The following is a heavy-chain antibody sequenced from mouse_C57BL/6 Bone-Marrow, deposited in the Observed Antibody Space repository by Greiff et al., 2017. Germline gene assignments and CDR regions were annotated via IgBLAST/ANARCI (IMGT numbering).Heavy chain of an antibody. D-gene: IGHD3-1*01. CDR1: GYTFTSYG. CDR2: ISPRSGNT. J-gene: IGHJ4*01. Sequence: VKVVESGAELARPGASVKLSCKASGYTFTSYGISWVKQRTGQGLEWIGEISPRSGNTYYNEKVKGKATLTADKPSSTAYMQLSSLTSEDSAVYYCARSGWDVGAMDYWGQGTSVTVSS. V-gene: IGHV1-81*01. CDR3: ARSGWDVGAMDY.